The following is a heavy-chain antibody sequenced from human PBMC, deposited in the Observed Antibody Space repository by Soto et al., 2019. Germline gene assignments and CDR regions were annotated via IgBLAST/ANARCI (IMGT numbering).Heavy chain of an antibody. V-gene: IGHV4-31*03. CDR1: GGSISSGGYY. CDR3: ARDAVDYYGSGRTRFDP. CDR2: IYYSGST. J-gene: IGHJ5*02. D-gene: IGHD3-10*01. Sequence: QVQLQESGPGLVKPSQTLSLTCTVSGGSISSGGYYWSWIRQHPGKGLEWIGYIYYSGSTYYNPSLKSRVTLSVDTSKNQFSLKLSSVTAADTAVYYCARDAVDYYGSGRTRFDPWGQGTLVTVSS.